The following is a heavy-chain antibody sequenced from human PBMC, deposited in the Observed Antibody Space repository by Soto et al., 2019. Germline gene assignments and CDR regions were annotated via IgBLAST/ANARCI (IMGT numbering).Heavy chain of an antibody. J-gene: IGHJ4*02. CDR3: AAGEASSRNLAPYYLDF. Sequence: SETLSLTCTVSGGSISSYYWSWIRQPPGKGLEWFGYMYYSGSTNYSPSLRGRVTISEDTSKNQFSLKLLSVTTADTAVYFCAAGEASSRNLAPYYLDFWGQGTLVTVSS. V-gene: IGHV4-59*01. CDR1: GGSISSYY. CDR2: MYYSGST. D-gene: IGHD6-13*01.